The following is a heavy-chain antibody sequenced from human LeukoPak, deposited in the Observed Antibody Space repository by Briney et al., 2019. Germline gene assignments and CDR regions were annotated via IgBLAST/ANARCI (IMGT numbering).Heavy chain of an antibody. V-gene: IGHV1-18*01. CDR2: ISGSKGKT. Sequence: EASVKVSCKASGYTFTSYGISWVRQAPGQGLEWVGWISGSKGKTIYAQKFQGRVTMATDTSTSTVYTEVRSLRSDDTAVYYCARGWKYRFGFYFDYWGQGTLVTVSS. CDR1: GYTFTSYG. D-gene: IGHD5-18*01. J-gene: IGHJ4*02. CDR3: ARGWKYRFGFYFDY.